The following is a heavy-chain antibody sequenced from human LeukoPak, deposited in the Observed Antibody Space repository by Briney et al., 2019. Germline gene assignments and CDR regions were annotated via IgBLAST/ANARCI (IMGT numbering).Heavy chain of an antibody. CDR2: IYYSGST. CDR3: ARAYYGSGSYFDY. J-gene: IGHJ4*02. D-gene: IGHD3-10*01. Sequence: SQTLSLTCTASGGSISSGGYYWSWIRLHPGKGLEWIGYIYYSGSTYYNPSLKSRVTISVDTSKNQFSLKLNSVTAADTAVYYCARAYYGSGSYFDYWGRGTLVTVSS. CDR1: GGSISSGGYY. V-gene: IGHV4-31*03.